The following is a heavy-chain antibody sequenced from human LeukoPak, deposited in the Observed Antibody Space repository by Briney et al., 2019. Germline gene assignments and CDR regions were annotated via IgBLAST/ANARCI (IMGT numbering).Heavy chain of an antibody. CDR3: ARGDYGAFDY. Sequence: SETLSLTCTVYGGSFSGYYWSWIRQPSGKGLEWIGEINHSGSTNYNPSLKSRVTISVDTSKNQFSLKLSSVTAADTAVYYCARGDYGAFDYWGQGTLVTVSS. V-gene: IGHV4-34*01. CDR1: GGSFSGYY. CDR2: INHSGST. J-gene: IGHJ4*02. D-gene: IGHD4-17*01.